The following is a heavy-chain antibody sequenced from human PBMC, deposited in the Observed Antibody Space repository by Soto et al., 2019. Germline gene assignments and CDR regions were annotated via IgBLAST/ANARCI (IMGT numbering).Heavy chain of an antibody. V-gene: IGHV5-51*01. J-gene: IGHJ4*02. CDR3: ARQDIVTAPVRAVYFDS. CDR2: IYPGDSDA. D-gene: IGHD2-15*01. Sequence: VESLKISCKANGYIFTRHWIGCVLQQPVEVLEWVAVIYPGDSDARYSPSFQGQVTISADNSINTVYLQWSSLKASDTAIYFCARQDIVTAPVRAVYFDSWGQGTPVTVSS. CDR1: GYIFTRHW.